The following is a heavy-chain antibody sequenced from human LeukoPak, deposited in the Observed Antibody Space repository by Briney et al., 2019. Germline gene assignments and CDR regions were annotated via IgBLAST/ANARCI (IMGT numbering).Heavy chain of an antibody. J-gene: IGHJ4*02. V-gene: IGHV3-21*01. Sequence: GGSLRLSCAASGFTFSSYSMNWVRQAPGKGLEWVSSISSSSSYIYYADSVKGRFTISRDNAKNSLYLQMNSLRAEDTAVYYFARDLKLFRQLVSYFDYWGQGTLVTVSS. CDR3: ARDLKLFRQLVSYFDY. D-gene: IGHD6-6*01. CDR1: GFTFSSYS. CDR2: ISSSSSYI.